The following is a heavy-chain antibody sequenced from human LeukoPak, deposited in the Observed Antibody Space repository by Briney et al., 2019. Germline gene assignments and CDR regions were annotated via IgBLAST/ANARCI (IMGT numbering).Heavy chain of an antibody. J-gene: IGHJ4*02. Sequence: GGSLRLSCAASGFTFSNYVMSWVRQAPGKGLEWVSGISASGDNTYYADSVKGRFTISRDNSKNTLHLQMNSLRAEDTAVYYCAKGSGYDTDFDYWGQGTLATVSS. CDR3: AKGSGYDTDFDY. D-gene: IGHD3-9*01. CDR2: ISASGDNT. CDR1: GFTFSNYV. V-gene: IGHV3-23*01.